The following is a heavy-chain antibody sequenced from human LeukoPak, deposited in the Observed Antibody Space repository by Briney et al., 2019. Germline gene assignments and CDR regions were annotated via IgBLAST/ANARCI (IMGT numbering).Heavy chain of an antibody. CDR3: ARSSGYSYGPGGDAFDI. J-gene: IGHJ3*02. V-gene: IGHV3-48*03. D-gene: IGHD5-18*01. Sequence: PGGSLRLSCAASGFTFSSYEMNWVRQAPGKGLEWVSYISSSGSTIYYADSVKGRFTISRDNSKNTLYLQMNSLRAEDTAVYYCARSSGYSYGPGGDAFDIWGQGTMVTVSS. CDR2: ISSSGSTI. CDR1: GFTFSSYE.